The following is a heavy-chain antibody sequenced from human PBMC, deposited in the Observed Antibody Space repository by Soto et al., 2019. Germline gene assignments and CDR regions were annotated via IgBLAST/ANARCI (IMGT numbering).Heavy chain of an antibody. V-gene: IGHV1-8*01. CDR2: XNXXXXXT. D-gene: IGHD2-8*02. CDR1: GYTFTSYD. J-gene: IGHJ4*02. Sequence: ASVKVSCKASGYTFTSYDINGVRQATGQGLEXXGXXNXXXXXTXXAQKFQGRVTMTRNTSISTAYMELSSLRSEDTAVYYCARGLRWSLVDWGQGTLVTVSS. CDR3: ARGLRWSLVD.